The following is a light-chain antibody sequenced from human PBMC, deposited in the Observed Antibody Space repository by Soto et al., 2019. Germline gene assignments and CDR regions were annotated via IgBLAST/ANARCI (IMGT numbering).Light chain of an antibody. CDR1: QSVSTNY. CDR3: HQYGSTPFT. Sequence: EIVLTQSPGTLSLSPGDRATLSCRASQSVSTNYLAWYQQKLGQAPRLLIYGASRSATGIPVRFSGNGAGAVFTRTSSRLAPEDLAVYYWHQYGSTPFTFGPGTKVDIK. V-gene: IGKV3-20*01. CDR2: GAS. J-gene: IGKJ3*01.